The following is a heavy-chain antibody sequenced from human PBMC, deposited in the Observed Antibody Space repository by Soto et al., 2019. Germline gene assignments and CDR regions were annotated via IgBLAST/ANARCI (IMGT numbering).Heavy chain of an antibody. CDR2: IIPIFGTA. J-gene: IGHJ6*02. CDR1: GGTFSSYA. V-gene: IGHV1-69*01. D-gene: IGHD2-15*01. Sequence: QVQLVQSGAEVKKPGSSVKVSCKAPGGTFSSYAISWVRQAPGQGLEWMGGIIPIFGTAKYAQKFQGRVTSSADESTSTGYMELSSLRSEETAVYYCARSQGGSSSLDIYYYYYYGMDVWGQGTTVTVSS. CDR3: ARSQGGSSSLDIYYYYYYGMDV.